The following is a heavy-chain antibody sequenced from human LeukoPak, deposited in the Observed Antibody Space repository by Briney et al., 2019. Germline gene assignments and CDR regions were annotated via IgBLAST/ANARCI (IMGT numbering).Heavy chain of an antibody. V-gene: IGHV1-8*03. J-gene: IGHJ3*02. CDR3: ARHYYDRSGYTKDAFDI. CDR2: MNPNSGNT. D-gene: IGHD3-22*01. Sequence: GASVKVSCKASGYTFTSYDINWVRQATGQGLEWMGWMNPNSGNTGYAQKFQGRVTITRNTSISTAYMELSSLRSEDTAVYYCARHYYDRSGYTKDAFDIWGQGTMVTVSS. CDR1: GYTFTSYD.